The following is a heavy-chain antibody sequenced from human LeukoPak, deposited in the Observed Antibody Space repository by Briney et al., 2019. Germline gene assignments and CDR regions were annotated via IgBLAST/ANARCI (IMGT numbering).Heavy chain of an antibody. Sequence: SETLSLTCTVSGGSISSSSYYWGWIRQPPGKGLEWIGSIYYSGSTYYNPSLKSRVTISVDTSKNQFSLKLSSVTAADTAVYYCASPKGGYSHGFDYRGQGTLVTVSS. CDR3: ASPKGGYSHGFDY. J-gene: IGHJ4*02. CDR2: IYYSGST. D-gene: IGHD5-18*01. CDR1: GGSISSSSYY. V-gene: IGHV4-39*07.